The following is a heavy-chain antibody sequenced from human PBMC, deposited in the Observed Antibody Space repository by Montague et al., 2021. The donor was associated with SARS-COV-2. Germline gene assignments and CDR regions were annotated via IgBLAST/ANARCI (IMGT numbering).Heavy chain of an antibody. J-gene: IGHJ4*02. D-gene: IGHD3-22*01. V-gene: IGHV4-39*01. CDR1: GGSISSSSYY. CDR3: ARHGKTRIAMIVVVIGYFDY. Sequence: SETLSLTCTVSGGSISSSSYYWGWIRQPPGKGLEWIGSIYYSGSTYHNLSLKSRVTISVDTSKNQFSLKSSSVTAADIAVYYCARHGKTRIAMIVVVIGYFDYWGQGTLVTVSS. CDR2: IYYSGST.